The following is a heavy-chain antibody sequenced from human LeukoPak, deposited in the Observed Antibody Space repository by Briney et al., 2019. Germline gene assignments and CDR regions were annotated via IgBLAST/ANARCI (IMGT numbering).Heavy chain of an antibody. D-gene: IGHD3-10*01. Sequence: SETLSLTCTVSGGSINSYRSWIRQPAGKGLEWIGRISGSGTITYNPALQSRLSISIDTSKNQFSLKLMSVTAADTAVYYCARDSGTTGEVKFDPWGQGTLVTVSS. CDR1: GGSINSYR. CDR3: ARDSGTTGEVKFDP. V-gene: IGHV4-4*07. J-gene: IGHJ5*02. CDR2: ISGSGTI.